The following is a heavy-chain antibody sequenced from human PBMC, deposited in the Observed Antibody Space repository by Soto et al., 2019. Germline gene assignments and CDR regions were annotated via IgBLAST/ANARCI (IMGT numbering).Heavy chain of an antibody. CDR2: IKSKTEGGTT. Sequence: EVQLVESGGGLVKPGGSLRLSCAASGFTFSNAWMSWVRQAPGKGLEWVGRIKSKTEGGTTDYAAPVKGRFTISRDDSKNTLYLQMNSLKTEDTAVYYCTINSYGNLDYWGQGTLVTVSS. CDR1: GFTFSNAW. V-gene: IGHV3-15*01. J-gene: IGHJ4*02. D-gene: IGHD5-18*01. CDR3: TINSYGNLDY.